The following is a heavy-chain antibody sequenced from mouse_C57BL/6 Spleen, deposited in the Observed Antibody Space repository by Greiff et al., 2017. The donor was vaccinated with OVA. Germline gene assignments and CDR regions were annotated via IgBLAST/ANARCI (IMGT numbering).Heavy chain of an antibody. CDR1: GYTFTSYW. D-gene: IGHD1-1*01. CDR3: AREATTVVARWYFDV. V-gene: IGHV1-72*01. J-gene: IGHJ1*03. CDR2: IDPNSGGT. Sequence: QVQLKQPGAELVKPGASVKLSCKASGYTFTSYWMHWVKQRPGRGLEWIGRIDPNSGGTKYNEKFKSKATLTVDKPSSTAYMQLSSLTSEDSAVYYCAREATTVVARWYFDVWGTGTTVTVSS.